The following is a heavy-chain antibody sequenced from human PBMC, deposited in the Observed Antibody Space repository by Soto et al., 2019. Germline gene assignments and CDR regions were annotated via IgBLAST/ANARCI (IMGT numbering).Heavy chain of an antibody. CDR2: IYRGTT. CDR1: GFTVSDNY. V-gene: IGHV3-66*01. D-gene: IGHD3-22*01. CDR3: ARDVERRDYDSTGYSLAY. J-gene: IGHJ4*02. Sequence: EVQLVESGGGLVQPGGSLRLSCAASGFTVSDNYMNWVRQAPGKGLEWVAVIYRGTTYYAESVKGRFTISRDNSKNTLNLQMSSLRPEDTAVYYCARDVERRDYDSTGYSLAYWGQGTLVAVSS.